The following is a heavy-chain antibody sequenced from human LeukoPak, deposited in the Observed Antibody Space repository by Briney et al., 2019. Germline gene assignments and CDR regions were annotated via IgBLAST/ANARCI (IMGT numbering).Heavy chain of an antibody. CDR3: ARDIVGTSQFDY. V-gene: IGHV3-23*01. CDR1: GFTFSSYA. D-gene: IGHD1-26*01. CDR2: IGGSGVNT. J-gene: IGHJ4*02. Sequence: GGSLRLSCAASGFTFSSYAMSWVRQAPGKGLEWVSTIGGSGVNTFYSDSVKGRFTISRDKSKNTLYLQTNSLRAEDTAVYYCARDIVGTSQFDYWGQGTLVTVSS.